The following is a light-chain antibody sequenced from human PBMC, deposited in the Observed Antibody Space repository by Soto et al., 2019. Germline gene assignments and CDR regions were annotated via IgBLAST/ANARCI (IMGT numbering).Light chain of an antibody. CDR1: QSVSSSY. CDR3: QQYGNSHGT. V-gene: IGKV3-20*01. CDR2: GAS. J-gene: IGKJ1*01. Sequence: EIVLTQSPGTLSLSPGERATLSCRASQSVSSSYLAWYQQKPGQSPRLLIYGASIRATGIPDRFSGSGSGTDFTLTISRLEPEDFAVYYYQQYGNSHGTFGQGTNVEIK.